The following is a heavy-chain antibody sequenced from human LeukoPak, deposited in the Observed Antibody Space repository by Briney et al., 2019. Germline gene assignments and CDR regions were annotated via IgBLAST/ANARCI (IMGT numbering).Heavy chain of an antibody. CDR3: ARDTYYYDSSGYYLHFDY. Sequence: GSSVKVSCKASGGTFTSYAISWVRQAPGQGLEWMGGIIPIFGAANYAQKFQGRVTITADKSTSTSYMELSSLRSEDTAVYYCARDTYYYDSSGYYLHFDYWGQGTLVTVSS. D-gene: IGHD3-22*01. J-gene: IGHJ4*02. CDR1: GGTFTSYA. CDR2: IIPIFGAA. V-gene: IGHV1-69*06.